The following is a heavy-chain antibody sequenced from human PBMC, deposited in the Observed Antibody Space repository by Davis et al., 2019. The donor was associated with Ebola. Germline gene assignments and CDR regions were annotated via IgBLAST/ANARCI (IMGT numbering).Heavy chain of an antibody. V-gene: IGHV3-21*01. J-gene: IGHJ4*02. Sequence: GGSLRLSCAASGFIFSSYTMNWVRQAPGKGLEWVSSISVSSGYIYYEDSVKGRFTISRDDAKKSLYLQMDSLRAEDTAVYYCAQQLGDYGGNALRYWGQGTLVTVSS. CDR2: ISVSSGYI. CDR1: GFIFSSYT. D-gene: IGHD4-23*01. CDR3: AQQLGDYGGNALRY.